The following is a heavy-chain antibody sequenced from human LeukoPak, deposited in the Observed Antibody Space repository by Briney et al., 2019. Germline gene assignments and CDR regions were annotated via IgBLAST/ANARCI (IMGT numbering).Heavy chain of an antibody. CDR2: IYHSGST. V-gene: IGHV4-4*02. Sequence: SETLSLTCAVSGGSISSSNWWSWVRQPPGKGLEWIGEIYHSGSTNYNPSLKSRVTISVDTSKNQFSLKLSSVTAADTAVYYCASLYCSGGSCYSDPFDYWGQGTLVTVSS. D-gene: IGHD2-15*01. CDR3: ASLYCSGGSCYSDPFDY. J-gene: IGHJ4*02. CDR1: GGSISSSNW.